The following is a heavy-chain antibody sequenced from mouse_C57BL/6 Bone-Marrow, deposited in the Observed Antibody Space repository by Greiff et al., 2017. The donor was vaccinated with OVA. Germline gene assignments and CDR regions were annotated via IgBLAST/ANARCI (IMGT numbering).Heavy chain of an antibody. Sequence: QVQLQQSGAELAKPGASVKLSCKASGYTFTSYWMHWVKQRPGQGLEWIGYINPSSGYTKYNQKFKDKATLTADKSSSTAYMQLSSLTYEDYAVYYCHYYGSSYVMDYWGQGTSVTVSS. CDR2: INPSSGYT. D-gene: IGHD1-1*01. J-gene: IGHJ4*01. V-gene: IGHV1-7*01. CDR3: HYYGSSYVMDY. CDR1: GYTFTSYW.